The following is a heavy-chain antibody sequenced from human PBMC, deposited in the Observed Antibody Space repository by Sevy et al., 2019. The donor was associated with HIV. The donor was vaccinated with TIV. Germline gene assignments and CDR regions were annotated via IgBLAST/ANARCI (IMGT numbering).Heavy chain of an antibody. V-gene: IGHV1-2*02. CDR2: INPDSGGP. CDR3: VRDDRDGYFDY. CDR1: GYTFTGYY. Sequence: ASVKVSCKASGYTFTGYYMHWVRQAPRQGLEWMGWINPDSGGPNYAPKFQGRVTLTRVTSISTAYMELSRLKSDDTAVDYCVRDDRDGYFDYWGQGTLVIVSS. J-gene: IGHJ4*02.